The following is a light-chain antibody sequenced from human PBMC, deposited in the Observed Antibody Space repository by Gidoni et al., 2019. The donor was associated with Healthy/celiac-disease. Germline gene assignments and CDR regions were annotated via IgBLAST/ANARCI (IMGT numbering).Light chain of an antibody. CDR3: QQSYSTPRT. Sequence: DIQMTQSPSSLSASVGDRVTITCRASQRISSYLHWYQQKPGKAPKLLIYAASSLQSGVPSRFSGSGSGTDFTLTISSLQPEDFATYYCQQSYSTPRTFXXXTKVEIK. J-gene: IGKJ1*01. V-gene: IGKV1-39*01. CDR1: QRISSY. CDR2: AAS.